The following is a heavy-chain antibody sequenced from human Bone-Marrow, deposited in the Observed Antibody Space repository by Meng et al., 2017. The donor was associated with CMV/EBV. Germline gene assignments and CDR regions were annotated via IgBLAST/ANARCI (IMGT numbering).Heavy chain of an antibody. CDR1: GFTFSYSW. D-gene: IGHD3-3*01. V-gene: IGHV3-74*01. J-gene: IGHJ6*02. Sequence: GGSLRLSCAGSGFTFSYSWMSWVRQAPGKGLVWVSRVSSDGSSTTYADSVKGRSAISRDNTKNTVYLQLNSLRAEDTAVYYCARDRLSPRYDYTSASSEAIHGVDVWGQGTTVTFSS. CDR2: VSSDGSST. CDR3: ARDRLSPRYDYTSASSEAIHGVDV.